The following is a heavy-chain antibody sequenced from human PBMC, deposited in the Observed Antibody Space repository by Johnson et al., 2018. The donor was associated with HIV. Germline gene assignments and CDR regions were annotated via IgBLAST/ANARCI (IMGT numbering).Heavy chain of an antibody. Sequence: QVQLVESGGGLVKPGGSLRLSCVASGFTFSSYGMHWVRQAPGKGLDWVASISSDGNNIYYADSVKGRFTISRDNSKSTLYLQMNSLRAGDTAIYYCARKRSYDDAFDIWGRGTMVTVS. CDR2: ISSDGNNI. J-gene: IGHJ3*02. CDR3: ARKRSYDDAFDI. CDR1: GFTFSSYG. D-gene: IGHD3-10*01. V-gene: IGHV3-30*03.